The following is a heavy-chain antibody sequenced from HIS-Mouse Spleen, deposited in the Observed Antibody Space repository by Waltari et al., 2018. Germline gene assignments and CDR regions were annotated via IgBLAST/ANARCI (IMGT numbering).Heavy chain of an antibody. J-gene: IGHJ2*01. D-gene: IGHD6-13*01. CDR1: GGSTSSSSYY. V-gene: IGHV4-39*07. CDR3: AREIPYSSSWYDWYFDL. CDR2: IYYSGST. Sequence: QLQLQESGPGLVKPSETLSLTCTVSGGSTSSSSYYWGWIRQPPGKGLEWIGSIYYSGSTYYNPSLKSRVTISVDTSKNQFSLKLGSVTAADTAVYYCAREIPYSSSWYDWYFDLWGRGTLVTVSS.